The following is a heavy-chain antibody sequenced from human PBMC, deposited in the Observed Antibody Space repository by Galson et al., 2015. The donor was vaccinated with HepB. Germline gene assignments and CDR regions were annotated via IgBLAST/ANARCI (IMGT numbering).Heavy chain of an antibody. Sequence: SLRLSCEASGVTFTDAGMTWVRQAPGKGLEWVGGLKRNSDSGTAAFAAPVRVRFTAARDDSKKKLYLKMNSLKTDDTAVYYCTTDMLGPYPPPPGVKYYFYGLGFWGQGTTVTVSS. V-gene: IGHV3-15*01. CDR1: GVTFTDAG. CDR2: LKRNSDSGTA. J-gene: IGHJ6*02. CDR3: TTDMLGPYPPPPGVKYYFYGLGF. D-gene: IGHD3-16*01.